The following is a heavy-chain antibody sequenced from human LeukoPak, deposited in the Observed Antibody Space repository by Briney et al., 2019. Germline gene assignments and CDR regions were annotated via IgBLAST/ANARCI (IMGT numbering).Heavy chain of an antibody. Sequence: GASVKVSCKASGYTFTAYYIHWVRQAPGQGLEWMGWINSNSGGTNCAPKFQGRVTMTRDTSLSTVYMELSRLRSDDTAVYYCATQATSGWHFSWGQGTLVTVSS. CDR2: INSNSGGT. J-gene: IGHJ5*02. V-gene: IGHV1-2*02. CDR1: GYTFTAYY. CDR3: ATQATSGWHFS. D-gene: IGHD6-19*01.